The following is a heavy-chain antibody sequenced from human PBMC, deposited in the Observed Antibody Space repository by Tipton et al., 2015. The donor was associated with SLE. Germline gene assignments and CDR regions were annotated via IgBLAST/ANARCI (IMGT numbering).Heavy chain of an antibody. V-gene: IGHV4-59*11. Sequence: TLSLTCAVYGGSFSSHYWSWIRQPPGKGLEWIGYIYYSGSTNYNPSLKSRVTISVDTSKNQFSLKLSSVTAADTAVYYCARAYSGTYYFDYWGQGTLVTVSS. CDR1: GGSFSSHY. D-gene: IGHD1-26*01. J-gene: IGHJ4*02. CDR3: ARAYSGTYYFDY. CDR2: IYYSGST.